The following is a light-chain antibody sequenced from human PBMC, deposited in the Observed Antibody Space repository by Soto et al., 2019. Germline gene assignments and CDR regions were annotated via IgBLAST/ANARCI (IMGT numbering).Light chain of an antibody. CDR1: SSDVGRYNL. CDR3: CSYAGTTTFVV. J-gene: IGLJ2*01. CDR2: EVS. V-gene: IGLV2-23*02. Sequence: QPVLTQPASVSGSPGQSITISCTGTSSDVGRYNLVSWYQQRPGKAPKLMIYEVSYRPSGVSNRFSGSKSGNTASLTISGLQTDDEADYYCCSYAGTTTFVVFGGGTQLTVL.